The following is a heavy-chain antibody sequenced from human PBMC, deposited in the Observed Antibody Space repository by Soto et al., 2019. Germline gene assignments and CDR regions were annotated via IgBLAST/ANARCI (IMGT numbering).Heavy chain of an antibody. Sequence: PGGSLRLSCAASGFTFSDYYMSWIRQAPGKGLEWVSYISSSSSYTNYADSVKGRFTISRDNAKNSLYLQMNSLRAEDTAVYYCARDPTTADYFDYWGQGTLVTVSS. V-gene: IGHV3-11*06. CDR2: ISSSSSYT. J-gene: IGHJ4*02. D-gene: IGHD2-21*02. CDR1: GFTFSDYY. CDR3: ARDPTTADYFDY.